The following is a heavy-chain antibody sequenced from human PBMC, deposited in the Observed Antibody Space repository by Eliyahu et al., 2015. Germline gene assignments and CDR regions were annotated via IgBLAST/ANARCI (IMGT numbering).Heavy chain of an antibody. Sequence: EVQLLESGGGLVQPGFTFSSYAMSWVRQAPGKGLEWVSAISGSGGSTYYADSVKGRFTISRDNSKNTLYLQMNSLRAEDTAVYYCAKKGPTKEWLLSAWGQGTLVTVSS. CDR3: AKKGPTKEWLLSA. J-gene: IGHJ5*02. CDR1: FTFSSYA. D-gene: IGHD3-3*01. CDR2: ISGSGGST. V-gene: IGHV3-23*01.